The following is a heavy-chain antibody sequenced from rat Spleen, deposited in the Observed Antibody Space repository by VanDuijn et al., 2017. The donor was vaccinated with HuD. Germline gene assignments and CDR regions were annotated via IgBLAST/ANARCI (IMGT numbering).Heavy chain of an antibody. D-gene: IGHD1-2*01. CDR2: ISPSGGST. V-gene: IGHV5-25*01. Sequence: EVQLVESGGGLVQPGRSLKLSCAASGFTFSNYDMAWVRQAPTKGLEWVASISPSGGSTYYRDSVKGRFTVSRDNAKSTLYLQMDSLRSEDTATYYCARHEGTIAAGVMDAWGQGASVTVSS. J-gene: IGHJ4*01. CDR3: ARHEGTIAAGVMDA. CDR1: GFTFSNYD.